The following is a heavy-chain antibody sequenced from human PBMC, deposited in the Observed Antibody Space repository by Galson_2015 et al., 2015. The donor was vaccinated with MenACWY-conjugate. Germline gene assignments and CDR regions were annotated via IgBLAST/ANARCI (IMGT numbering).Heavy chain of an antibody. V-gene: IGHV3-15*01. Sequence: SLRLSCAASGFTFSNAWMSWVRQAPGKGLEWVGRIKSMTEGGTTDYAAPVKGRFTISRDDSKNMLSLQMNSLKSEDTAVYYCTADVPGDTTSKLLDYWGQGTLVTVSS. J-gene: IGHJ4*02. D-gene: IGHD1-26*01. CDR2: IKSMTEGGTT. CDR1: GFTFSNAW. CDR3: TADVPGDTTSKLLDY.